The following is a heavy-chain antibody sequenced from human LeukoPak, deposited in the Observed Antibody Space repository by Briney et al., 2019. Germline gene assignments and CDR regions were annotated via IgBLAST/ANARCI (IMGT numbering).Heavy chain of an antibody. J-gene: IGHJ4*02. CDR2: INSGFTT. CDR1: GFTFSNFA. Sequence: GGSRRLSCAASGFTFSNFAMSWVRQAPGKGLEWVSGINSGFTTFYADSVKGRFTNSRDNSKNTLYLQMNSLRAEDTAVYYCAKRIASRGEYFFDYWGQGTLVTVSS. CDR3: AKRIASRGEYFFDY. V-gene: IGHV3-23*01. D-gene: IGHD6-6*01.